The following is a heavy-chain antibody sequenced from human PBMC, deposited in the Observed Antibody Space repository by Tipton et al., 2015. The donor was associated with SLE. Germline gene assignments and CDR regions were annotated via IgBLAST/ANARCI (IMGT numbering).Heavy chain of an antibody. CDR3: VGRFSLDV. CDR1: GFTFSSNW. D-gene: IGHD3-16*01. V-gene: IGHV3-7*03. CDR2: IKYDGNEK. Sequence: SLRLSCAASGFTFSSNWMTWVRQAPGRGLEWVANIKYDGNEKHYVDSVEGRFTISRDNPNKSVFLQMNSLRAEDTAVYYCVGRFSLDVWGQGTAVTVS. J-gene: IGHJ6*02.